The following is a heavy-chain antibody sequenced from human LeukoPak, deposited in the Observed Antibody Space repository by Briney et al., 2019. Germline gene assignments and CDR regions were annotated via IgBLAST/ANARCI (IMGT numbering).Heavy chain of an antibody. CDR2: IKQDGSEE. Sequence: GGSLRLSCAASGFTFSSYWMSWVRQAPGKGLEWVANIKQDGSEEYYVDSVKGRFTISRDNAKNSLYLQMNSLRAEDTAVYYCARDGVLLWFGELPLDYWGQGTLVTVSS. J-gene: IGHJ4*02. CDR1: GFTFSSYW. CDR3: ARDGVLLWFGELPLDY. V-gene: IGHV3-7*01. D-gene: IGHD3-10*01.